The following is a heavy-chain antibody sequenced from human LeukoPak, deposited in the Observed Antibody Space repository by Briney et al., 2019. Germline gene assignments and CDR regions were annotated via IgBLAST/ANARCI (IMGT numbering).Heavy chain of an antibody. CDR2: VSTDGSTA. J-gene: IGHJ4*02. V-gene: IGHV3-74*01. CDR3: ARDTNGLAY. CDR1: GFTFSSHR. Sequence: GGSLRLSCAASGFTFSSHRMHWVRQAPGKGLVWVSCVSTDGSTANYADSVKGRFTISRDNAKNTLYLQMNSLRVEDTAVYYCARDTNGLAYWGLGTRVTVSS. D-gene: IGHD2-8*01.